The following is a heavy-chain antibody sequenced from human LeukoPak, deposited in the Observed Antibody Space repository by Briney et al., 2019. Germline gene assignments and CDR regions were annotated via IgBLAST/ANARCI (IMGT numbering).Heavy chain of an antibody. Sequence: GGSLRLSCAASGFTFSNYAMSWVRQAPGKGLEWVSAISSSGGSTYYADSVKGRFTISRDNAKNSLYLQMNSLRAEDTAVYYCARFYYDYVWGSYRYTQFDYWGQGTLVTVSS. D-gene: IGHD3-16*02. V-gene: IGHV3-23*01. CDR2: ISSSGGST. CDR3: ARFYYDYVWGSYRYTQFDY. J-gene: IGHJ4*02. CDR1: GFTFSNYA.